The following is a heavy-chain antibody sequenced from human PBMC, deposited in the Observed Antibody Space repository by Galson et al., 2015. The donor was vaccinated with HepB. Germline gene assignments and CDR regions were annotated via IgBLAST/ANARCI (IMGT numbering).Heavy chain of an antibody. D-gene: IGHD2-8*01. CDR2: ISYDGSNK. J-gene: IGHJ4*02. CDR1: GFTFSSYA. V-gene: IGHV3-30*04. CDR3: ASLVRRLDY. Sequence: SLRLSCAASGFTFSSYAMHWVRQAPGKGLEWVAVISYDGSNKYYADSVKGRFTISRDNSKNTLYLQMNSLRAEDTAVYYCASLVRRLDYWGQGTLVTVSS.